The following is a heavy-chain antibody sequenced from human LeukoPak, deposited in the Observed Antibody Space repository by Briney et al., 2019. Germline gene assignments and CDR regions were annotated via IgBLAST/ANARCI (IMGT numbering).Heavy chain of an antibody. Sequence: SQTLSLTCAVYGGSFSGYYCSWIRQPPGKGLEWIGEINHSGSTNYNPSLKSRVTISVDTSKNQFSLKLSSVTAADTGVYYCARDRYGDYPGTDTGIDYWGQGTLVTVSS. CDR3: ARDRYGDYPGTDTGIDY. J-gene: IGHJ4*02. V-gene: IGHV4-34*01. CDR2: INHSGST. D-gene: IGHD4-17*01. CDR1: GGSFSGYY.